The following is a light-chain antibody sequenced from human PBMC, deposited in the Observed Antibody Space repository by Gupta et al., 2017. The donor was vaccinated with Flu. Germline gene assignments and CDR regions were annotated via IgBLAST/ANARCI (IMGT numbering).Light chain of an antibody. V-gene: IGLV2-23*01. CDR1: SSDVGSYNL. Sequence: QSALPQPPSVSGSPGQSLTISCTGTSSDVGSYNLLSCYQQNPGKAPTLMIYEGTKRPTGVSNRFSSSKSGSTTALTIAGSQEEEEADYYCCSHAGSSTVFGGGTKLTVL. CDR2: EGT. CDR3: CSHAGSSTV. J-gene: IGLJ2*01.